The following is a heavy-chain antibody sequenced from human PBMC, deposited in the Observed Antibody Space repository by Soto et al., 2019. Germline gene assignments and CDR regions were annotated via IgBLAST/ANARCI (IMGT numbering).Heavy chain of an antibody. CDR3: ARDEIMITFGGEDAFDI. D-gene: IGHD3-16*01. V-gene: IGHV3-66*01. CDR1: GFTVSSNY. CDR2: IYSGGST. J-gene: IGHJ3*02. Sequence: GGSLRLSCAASGFTVSSNYMSWVRQAPGKGLEWVSVIYSGGSTYYADSVKGRFTISRDNSKNTLYLQMNSLRAEDTAVYYCARDEIMITFGGEDAFDIWGQGTMVTVSS.